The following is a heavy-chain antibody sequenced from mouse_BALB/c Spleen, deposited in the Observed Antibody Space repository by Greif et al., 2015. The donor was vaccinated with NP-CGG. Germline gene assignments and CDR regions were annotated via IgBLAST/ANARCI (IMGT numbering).Heavy chain of an antibody. Sequence: EVQLQESGGGLVQPGGSLKLSCAASGFTFSSYGMSWVRQTPDKRLELVATINSNGGSTYYPDSVKGRFTISRDNAKNTLYLQMSSLKSEDTAMYYCARAHYYGYEGAMDYWGQGTSVTVSS. CDR1: GFTFSSYG. D-gene: IGHD1-2*01. J-gene: IGHJ4*01. CDR3: ARAHYYGYEGAMDY. V-gene: IGHV5-6-3*01. CDR2: INSNGGST.